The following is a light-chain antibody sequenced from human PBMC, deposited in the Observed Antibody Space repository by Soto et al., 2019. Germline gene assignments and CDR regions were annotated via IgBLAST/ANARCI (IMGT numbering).Light chain of an antibody. Sequence: QSVLTQPASVSGSPGQSITISCTGTNNDVGAYTYVSWYQQHPGKAPRLIIYEVSERPSGVSNRFSGSKSGNTASLVISGLQAEDEAEYYCSSYRTGSRVFGGGTKLTVL. CDR1: NNDVGAYTY. CDR3: SSYRTGSRV. V-gene: IGLV2-14*01. J-gene: IGLJ2*01. CDR2: EVS.